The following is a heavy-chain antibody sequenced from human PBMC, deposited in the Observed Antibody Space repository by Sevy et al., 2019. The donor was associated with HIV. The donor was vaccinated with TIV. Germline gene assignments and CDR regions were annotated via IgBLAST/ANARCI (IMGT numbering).Heavy chain of an antibody. V-gene: IGHV3-23*01. J-gene: IGHJ6*02. CDR2: ISGSGGTT. Sequence: GGSLRLSCAASGFTFSTYTMNWVRQAPGKGLERVSAISGSGGTTYNADSLKGRFTISRDNSKNTLYLQMISLRAEDTAVYYCAKGDRTFYGMDVWCQGTTVTVSS. D-gene: IGHD2-15*01. CDR3: AKGDRTFYGMDV. CDR1: GFTFSTYT.